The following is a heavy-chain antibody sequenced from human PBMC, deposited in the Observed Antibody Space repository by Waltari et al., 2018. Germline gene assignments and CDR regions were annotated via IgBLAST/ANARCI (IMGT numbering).Heavy chain of an antibody. J-gene: IGHJ4*02. Sequence: QVQLVESGGGVVQPGRSLRLSCAASGFTFSSYGMHWVRQAPGKGLEWVAVISYDGSNKYYADSVKGRFTISRDNSKNTLYLQMNSLRAEDTAVYYCAKLVPPARYYDFWSGYYTGSDYWGQGTLVTVSS. CDR3: AKLVPPARYYDFWSGYYTGSDY. D-gene: IGHD3-3*01. CDR2: ISYDGSNK. CDR1: GFTFSSYG. V-gene: IGHV3-30*18.